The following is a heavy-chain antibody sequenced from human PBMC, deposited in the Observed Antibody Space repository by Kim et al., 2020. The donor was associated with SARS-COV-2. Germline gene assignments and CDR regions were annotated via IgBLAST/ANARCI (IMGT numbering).Heavy chain of an antibody. CDR1: GGSISSGGYS. V-gene: IGHV4-30-2*01. J-gene: IGHJ6*02. Sequence: SETLSLTCAVSGGSISSGGYSWSWIRQPPGKGLEWIGYIYHSGSTYYNPSLKSRVTISVDRSKNQFSLKLSSVTAADTAVYYCARVGPSSSWFPYYYYGMDVWGQGTTVTVSS. CDR3: ARVGPSSSWFPYYYYGMDV. CDR2: IYHSGST. D-gene: IGHD6-13*01.